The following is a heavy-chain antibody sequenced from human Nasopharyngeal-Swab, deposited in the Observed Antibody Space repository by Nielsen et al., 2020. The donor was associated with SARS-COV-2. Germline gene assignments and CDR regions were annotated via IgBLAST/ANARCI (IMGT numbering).Heavy chain of an antibody. D-gene: IGHD2-8*01. V-gene: IGHV4-4*02. CDR1: GGSISNDNW. Sequence: SETLSLTCAVSGGSISNDNWWSWVRQPPGKGLEFIGEIHHSGGTSYNPSLKSRLTISVGTSKNQFSLKLSPVTAADTAVYYCARLRSPEIVLMVYAYYWYFDLWGRGTLVTVSS. CDR2: IHHSGGT. CDR3: ARLRSPEIVLMVYAYYWYFDL. J-gene: IGHJ2*01.